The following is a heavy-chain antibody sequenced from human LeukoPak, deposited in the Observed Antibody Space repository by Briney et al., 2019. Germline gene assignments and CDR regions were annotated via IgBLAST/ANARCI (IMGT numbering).Heavy chain of an antibody. J-gene: IGHJ4*02. CDR1: GYTFTSFG. V-gene: IGHV1-69*13. CDR2: IIPIFGTA. Sequence: SVKVSCKASGYTFTSFGFSWVRRAPGQGLEWMGGIIPIFGTANYAQKFQGRVTITADESTSTAYMELSSLRSEDTAVYYCASLGPHGSGSYYPFDYWGQGTLVTVSS. CDR3: ASLGPHGSGSYYPFDY. D-gene: IGHD3-10*01.